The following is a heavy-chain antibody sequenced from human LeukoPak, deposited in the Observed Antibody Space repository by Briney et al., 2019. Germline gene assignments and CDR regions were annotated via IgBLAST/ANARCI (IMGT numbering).Heavy chain of an antibody. CDR1: GFTFSSYA. CDR3: ARGPGYSSGWYVLSVDY. Sequence: GGSLRLSCAASGFTFSSYAMHWVRQAPGKGLEWVAVISYDGSIKYYADSVKGRFTTSRDNSKNMLYLQMNSLSAEDTAVYYCARGPGYSSGWYVLSVDYWGQGTLVTVSS. V-gene: IGHV3-30-3*01. CDR2: ISYDGSIK. J-gene: IGHJ4*02. D-gene: IGHD6-19*01.